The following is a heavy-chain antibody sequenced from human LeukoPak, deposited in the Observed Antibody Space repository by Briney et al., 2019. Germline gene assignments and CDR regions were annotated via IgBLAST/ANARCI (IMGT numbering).Heavy chain of an antibody. V-gene: IGHV3-23*01. CDR3: AKETWVTIFYSLFDP. CDR2: ISATGDTT. CDR1: GFTFTTYA. Sequence: GGSLRLSCAASGFTFTTYAMSWVRQAPGKGLECVSAISATGDTTYFADSVKGRFTISRDNSKNTLYLQMNSLRGEDTAVYYCAKETWVTIFYSLFDPWGQGTLVTVSS. D-gene: IGHD2-21*02. J-gene: IGHJ5*02.